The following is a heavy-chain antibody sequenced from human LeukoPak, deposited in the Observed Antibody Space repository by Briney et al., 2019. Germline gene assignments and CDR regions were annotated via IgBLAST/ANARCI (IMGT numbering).Heavy chain of an antibody. V-gene: IGHV3-48*01. CDR1: GFTFSSYW. J-gene: IGHJ4*02. CDR2: ISSSSSTI. CDR3: ARISRAGTPGIAAPKNWNYFDY. D-gene: IGHD6-6*01. Sequence: GGSLRLSCAASGFTFSSYWMHWVRQAPGKGLEWVSYISSSSSTIYYADSVKGRFTISRDNAKNSLYLQMNSLRAEDTAVYYCARISRAGTPGIAAPKNWNYFDYWGQGTLVTVSS.